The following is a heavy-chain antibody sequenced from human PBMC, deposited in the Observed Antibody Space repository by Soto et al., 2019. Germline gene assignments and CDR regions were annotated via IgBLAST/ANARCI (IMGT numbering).Heavy chain of an antibody. CDR2: IYYSGST. CDR1: GGSISSYY. CDR3: ARAYGDYVFDY. Sequence: PSETLSLTCTVSGGSISSYYCSWIRQPPGKGLEWIGHIYYSGSTNYNPSLKSRVTISVDTSKNQFSLKLSSVTAADTAVYYCARAYGDYVFDYWGQGTLVTVSS. D-gene: IGHD4-17*01. J-gene: IGHJ4*02. V-gene: IGHV4-59*01.